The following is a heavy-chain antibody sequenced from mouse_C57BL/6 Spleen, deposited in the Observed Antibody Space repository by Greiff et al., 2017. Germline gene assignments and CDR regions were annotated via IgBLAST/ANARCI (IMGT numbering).Heavy chain of an antibody. J-gene: IGHJ3*01. V-gene: IGHV1-53*01. Sequence: VQLQQPGTELVKPGASVKLSCKASGYTFTSYWLHWVKQRPGQGLEWIGNINPSNGGTTYNEKFKSKATLTVDKSSITAYMQLSSLTSEDSSVDYCARVAAQASFAYWGQGTLVTVSA. D-gene: IGHD3-2*02. CDR2: INPSNGGT. CDR3: ARVAAQASFAY. CDR1: GYTFTSYW.